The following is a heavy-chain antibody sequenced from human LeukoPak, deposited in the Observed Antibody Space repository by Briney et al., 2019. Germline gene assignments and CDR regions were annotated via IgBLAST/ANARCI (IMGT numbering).Heavy chain of an antibody. CDR2: LSSSSSTI. Sequence: GGSLRLSCAASGFTFSSYSMNWVRQAPGKGLEWVSYLSSSSSTIYYADSVKGRFTISRDNSKNTLYLQMNSLKAEDTGVYYCAKELSGGWPFDYWGQGTLVTASS. V-gene: IGHV3-48*01. D-gene: IGHD6-19*01. CDR1: GFTFSSYS. CDR3: AKELSGGWPFDY. J-gene: IGHJ4*02.